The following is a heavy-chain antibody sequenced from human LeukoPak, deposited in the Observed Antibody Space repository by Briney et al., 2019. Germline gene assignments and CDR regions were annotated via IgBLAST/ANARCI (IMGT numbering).Heavy chain of an antibody. V-gene: IGHV1-2*02. CDR1: GYTFTGYY. CDR3: ARDPYSSSFYHWFDP. J-gene: IGHJ5*02. CDR2: INPNSGGT. D-gene: IGHD6-13*01. Sequence: ASVNVSCKDSGYTFTGYYLHWVRQAPGQGLEWMGWINPNSGGTNYAQKFQDRVTMTRDTSTSTAYMELSRLRSDDTAVYYCARDPYSSSFYHWFDPWGQGTLVTVSS.